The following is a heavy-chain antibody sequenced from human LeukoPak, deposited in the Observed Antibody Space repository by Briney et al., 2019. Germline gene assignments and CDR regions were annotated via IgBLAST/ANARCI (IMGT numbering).Heavy chain of an antibody. D-gene: IGHD2-15*01. V-gene: IGHV3-23*01. CDR2: ISGSGDST. CDR3: AKEYCSGDSCYSGNWFDP. J-gene: IGHJ5*02. CDR1: GFTFSNFA. Sequence: GGSLRLSCAASGFTFSNFAMSWVRQAPGKGLEWVSAISGSGDSTYYADSVKGRFTISRDNSKNTLYLQMNSLRADDTAVYSGAKEYCSGDSCYSGNWFDPWGQGTLVTVSS.